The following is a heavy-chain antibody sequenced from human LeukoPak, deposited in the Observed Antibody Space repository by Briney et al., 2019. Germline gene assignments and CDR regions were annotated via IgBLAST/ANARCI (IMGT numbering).Heavy chain of an antibody. J-gene: IGHJ5*02. CDR2: IYYSGST. V-gene: IGHV4-39*07. D-gene: IGHD2-2*01. Sequence: SETLSLTCTVSGGSISSSSYYWGWIRQPPGRGLEWIGSIYYSGSTYYNPSLKSRVTISVDTSKNQFSLRLSSVTAADTAVYYRAGENLAYCTTTSCPGGWFDPWGQGTLVTVSS. CDR3: AGENLAYCTTTSCPGGWFDP. CDR1: GGSISSSSYY.